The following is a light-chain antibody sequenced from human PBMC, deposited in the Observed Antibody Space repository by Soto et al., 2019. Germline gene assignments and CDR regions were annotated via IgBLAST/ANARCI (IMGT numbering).Light chain of an antibody. V-gene: IGKV1-12*01. CDR1: HRISNW. CDR2: GAS. CDR3: QQTDSFPVT. J-gene: IGKJ5*01. Sequence: DIQMTQSPSSVSASVGDRVTITCRASHRISNWLAWYQQKPGKAPKLLISGASTLESGVPSRFSGSGSGTDFTLTISSLQPEDFATYYCQQTDSFPVTFGQGTRLEIK.